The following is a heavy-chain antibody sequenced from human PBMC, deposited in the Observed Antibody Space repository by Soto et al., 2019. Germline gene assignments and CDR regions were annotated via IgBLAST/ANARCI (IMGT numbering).Heavy chain of an antibody. CDR2: TYYRSKWYN. J-gene: IGHJ4*02. V-gene: IGHV6-1*01. D-gene: IGHD3-3*01. Sequence: SHTLSLTCAISGDSVSSNSAAWNWIRQSPSRGLEWLGRTYYRSKWYNDYAVSVKSRITINPDTSKNQFSLQLNSVTPEDTAVYYCARAHDFWGGRQQPIDSWGQGTLVTVSS. CDR1: GDSVSSNSAA. CDR3: ARAHDFWGGRQQPIDS.